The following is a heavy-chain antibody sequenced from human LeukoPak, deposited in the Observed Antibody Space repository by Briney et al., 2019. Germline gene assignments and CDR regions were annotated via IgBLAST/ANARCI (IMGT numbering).Heavy chain of an antibody. J-gene: IGHJ6*03. CDR2: INHSGST. D-gene: IGHD3-10*01. V-gene: IGHV4-34*01. CDR1: GGSFSSYY. CDR3: ARESVVRGVIITYYYYMDV. Sequence: SETLSLTCAVYGGSFSSYYWSWIRQPPGKGLEWIGEINHSGSTNYNPSLKSRVTISVDTSKNQFSLKLSSVTAADTAVYYCARESVVRGVIITYYYYMDVWGKGTTVTVSS.